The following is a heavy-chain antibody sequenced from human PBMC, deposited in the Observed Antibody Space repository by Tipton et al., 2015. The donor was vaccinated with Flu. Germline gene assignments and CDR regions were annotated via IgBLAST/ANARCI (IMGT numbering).Heavy chain of an antibody. CDR2: IYTSGST. CDR1: GGSISSYY. J-gene: IGHJ3*02. D-gene: IGHD5-24*01. V-gene: IGHV4-4*07. CDR3: ARDGESWLQWGGHAFDI. Sequence: TLSLTCTVSGGSISSYYWSWIRQPAGKGLEWIGRIYTSGSTDYNPSLKSLVTMSVDTSKNQFSLKLSSVTAADTAVYYCARDGESWLQWGGHAFDIWGQRTMVTVAS.